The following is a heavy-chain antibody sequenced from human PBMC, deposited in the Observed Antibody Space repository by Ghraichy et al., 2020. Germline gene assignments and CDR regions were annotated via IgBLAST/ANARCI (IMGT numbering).Heavy chain of an antibody. D-gene: IGHD6-19*01. Sequence: SETLSLTCTVSGGSISSYYWSWIRQPPGKGLEWIGYIYYGGSTNYNPSLKSRITISVDTSKNQFSLNLSSVTAADTAVYYCARVLYTSGWYFDYWGQGTLVTVSS. CDR3: ARVLYTSGWYFDY. CDR2: IYYGGST. J-gene: IGHJ4*02. CDR1: GGSISSYY. V-gene: IGHV4-59*01.